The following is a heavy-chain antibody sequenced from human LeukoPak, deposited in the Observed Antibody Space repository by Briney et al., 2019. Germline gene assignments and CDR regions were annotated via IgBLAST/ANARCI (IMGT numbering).Heavy chain of an antibody. D-gene: IGHD2-2*01. J-gene: IGHJ4*02. CDR1: GYTFTSYG. Sequence: ASVNASCKASGYTFTSYGISWVRQAPGQGLEWMGWISAYNGNTNYAQKLQGRVTMTTDTSTSTAFMELRSLRSDDTAVYYCASIYCSSTSCYGPVDYWGQGTLVTVSS. V-gene: IGHV1-18*04. CDR3: ASIYCSSTSCYGPVDY. CDR2: ISAYNGNT.